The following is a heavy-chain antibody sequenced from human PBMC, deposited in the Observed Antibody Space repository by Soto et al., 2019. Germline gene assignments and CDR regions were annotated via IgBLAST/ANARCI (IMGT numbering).Heavy chain of an antibody. CDR1: GGTFSSYA. D-gene: IGHD2-15*01. J-gene: IGHJ3*02. V-gene: IGHV1-69*13. Sequence: ASVKVSCKASGGTFSSYAISWVRQAPGQGLEWMGGIIPIFGTANYAQKFQGRVTITADESTSTAYMELSSLRSEDTAVYYCARDMALWVIYCSGGSCYSGAFDIWGQGTRVTVS. CDR2: IIPIFGTA. CDR3: ARDMALWVIYCSGGSCYSGAFDI.